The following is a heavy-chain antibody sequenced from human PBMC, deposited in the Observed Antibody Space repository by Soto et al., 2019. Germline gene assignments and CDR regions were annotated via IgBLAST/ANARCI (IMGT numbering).Heavy chain of an antibody. CDR1: GGTFRGYY. Sequence: PSDTRSLTCAVYGGTFRGYYGTWIRSSSGKALEWIGEINHSGITYYNPSLKSRVTISVDTSKNQFSLKLRSVTAADTAVYYCARGRLEWLLLGYGVDVWGQGTTVT. CDR3: ARGRLEWLLLGYGVDV. V-gene: IGHV4-34*01. D-gene: IGHD3-3*01. CDR2: INHSGIT. J-gene: IGHJ6*02.